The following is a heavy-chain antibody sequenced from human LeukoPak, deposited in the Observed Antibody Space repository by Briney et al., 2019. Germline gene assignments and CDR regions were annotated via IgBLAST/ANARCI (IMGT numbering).Heavy chain of an antibody. V-gene: IGHV3-64*01. CDR3: ARGRGYYDSSGYHDY. Sequence: GGSLRLSCAASGFTFSSYAMHWVRQAPGKGLEYVSAISSNGGSTYYANSVKGRFTISRDNSKNTLYLQMGSLRAEDMAVYYCARGRGYYDSSGYHDYWGQGTLVTVSS. CDR2: ISSNGGST. D-gene: IGHD3-22*01. CDR1: GFTFSSYA. J-gene: IGHJ4*02.